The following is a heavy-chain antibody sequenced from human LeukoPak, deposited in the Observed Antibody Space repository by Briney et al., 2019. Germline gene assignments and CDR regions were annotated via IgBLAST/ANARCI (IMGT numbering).Heavy chain of an antibody. J-gene: IGHJ5*02. D-gene: IGHD2-15*01. CDR1: GFTFSSYA. CDR3: GVRDIVVVVAALNWFDP. Sequence: PGGSLRLSCAASGFTFSSYAMSWVRQAPGKGLEWVSAISATGGSTYYADSVKGRLTISRDNSKNTLYLQMNSLRAEDTAVYYCGVRDIVVVVAALNWFDPWGQGTLVTVSS. V-gene: IGHV3-23*01. CDR2: ISATGGST.